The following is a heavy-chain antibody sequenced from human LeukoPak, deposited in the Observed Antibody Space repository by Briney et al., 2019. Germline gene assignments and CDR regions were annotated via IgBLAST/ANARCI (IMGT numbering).Heavy chain of an antibody. CDR1: GFTFSSYG. D-gene: IGHD3-22*01. J-gene: IGHJ4*02. Sequence: SLRLSCVASGFTFSSYGMHWVRQAPGKGLEWVAVIWYDGTNKYYADFVKGRFTISRDSSKNTLYLQMNSLRAEDTAVYYCARAAYDNSGYLTLWGQGTLVTVSS. V-gene: IGHV3-33*01. CDR3: ARAAYDNSGYLTL. CDR2: IWYDGTNK.